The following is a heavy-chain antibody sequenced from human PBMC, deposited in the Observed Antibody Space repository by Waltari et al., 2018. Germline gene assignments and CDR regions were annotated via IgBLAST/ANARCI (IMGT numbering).Heavy chain of an antibody. V-gene: IGHV4-38-2*01. CDR3: ARAPYSSSWYYYFDY. J-gene: IGHJ4*02. D-gene: IGHD6-13*01. Sequence: QVQLQESGPGLVKPSETLSLTCAVSGYSISSGYYWGWIRQPPGKGLEWIGSIYHSGSTYCNPALKSRVTISVDTSKNQFSLRLSSVTAADTAVYYCARAPYSSSWYYYFDYWGQGTLVTVSS. CDR1: GYSISSGYY. CDR2: IYHSGST.